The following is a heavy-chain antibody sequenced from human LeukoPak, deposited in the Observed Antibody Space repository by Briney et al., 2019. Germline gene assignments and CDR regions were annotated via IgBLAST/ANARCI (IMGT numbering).Heavy chain of an antibody. Sequence: SETLSLTCTVSGGSISSYYWSWIRQPPEKGLEWIGFIYYSGGTCYNPSLKSRVTISVDTFKNQFSLKLTSVIAADTAVYYCARYGSTWNGYFQHWGPGTLVTVSS. CDR1: GGSISSYY. CDR3: ARYGSTWNGYFQH. CDR2: IYYSGGT. V-gene: IGHV4-59*08. D-gene: IGHD6-19*01. J-gene: IGHJ1*01.